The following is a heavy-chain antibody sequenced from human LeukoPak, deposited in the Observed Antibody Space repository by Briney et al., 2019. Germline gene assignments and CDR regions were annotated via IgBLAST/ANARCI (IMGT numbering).Heavy chain of an antibody. J-gene: IGHJ5*02. CDR3: ARDTYDGFDP. D-gene: IGHD1-1*01. V-gene: IGHV1-18*04. CDR2: ISTYNGNT. CDR1: GYTFTSYY. Sequence: GASVKVSCKASGYTFTSYYMHWVRQAPGQGLEWMGWISTYNGNTNYAQKLQGRVTMTTDTSTSTAYMELRSLRSDDTAVYYCARDTYDGFDPWGQGTLVTVSS.